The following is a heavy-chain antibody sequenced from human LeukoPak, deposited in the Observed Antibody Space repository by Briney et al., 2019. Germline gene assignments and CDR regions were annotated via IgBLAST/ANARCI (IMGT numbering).Heavy chain of an antibody. Sequence: GGSLRLSCAASGFTFSSYAMHWVRQAPGKGLEYVSAISSNGGSTYYANSVKGRFTISRDNSKNTLYLQMGSLRAEDMAVYYCARPQMATTLRGAFDIWGQGTLVTVSS. V-gene: IGHV3-64*01. CDR2: ISSNGGST. J-gene: IGHJ4*02. CDR1: GFTFSSYA. CDR3: ARPQMATTLRGAFDI. D-gene: IGHD5-24*01.